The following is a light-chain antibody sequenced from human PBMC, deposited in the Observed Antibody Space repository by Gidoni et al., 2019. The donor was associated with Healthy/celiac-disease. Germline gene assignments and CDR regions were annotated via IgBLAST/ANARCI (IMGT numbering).Light chain of an antibody. V-gene: IGKV3-20*01. CDR3: QQYGSSPNT. J-gene: IGKJ2*01. CDR1: QSVSSSY. CDR2: GAS. Sequence: IVLTHSPRTLSLSPGERATLSCRASQSVSSSYLAWYQQKPGQAPRLLIYGASSRATGIPDRFSGSGSGTDFTLTISRLEPEDFAVYYCQQYGSSPNTFGQGTKLEIK.